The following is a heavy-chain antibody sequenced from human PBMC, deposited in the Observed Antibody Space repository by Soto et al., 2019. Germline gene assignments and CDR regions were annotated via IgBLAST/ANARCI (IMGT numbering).Heavy chain of an antibody. CDR1: GGTFSSYA. D-gene: IGHD3-3*01. Sequence: QVQLVQSGAEVKKPGSSVKVSCKASGGTFSSYAISWVRQAPGQGLEWMGGIIPIFGTANYAQKFQGRVTITADESTSTAYMELSSLRSEDTAVYYCARDQLRPIFGVVRANWFDPWGQGTLVTVSS. CDR2: IIPIFGTA. J-gene: IGHJ5*02. CDR3: ARDQLRPIFGVVRANWFDP. V-gene: IGHV1-69*01.